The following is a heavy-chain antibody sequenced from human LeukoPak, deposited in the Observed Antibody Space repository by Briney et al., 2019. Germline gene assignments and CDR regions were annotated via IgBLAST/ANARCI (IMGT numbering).Heavy chain of an antibody. Sequence: PSETLSLTCAVYGGSFSGYYWSWIRQPPGKGLEWIGEINHSGSTNYNPSLKGRVTISVDTSKNQFSLKLSSVTAADTAVYYCARGRGSSWLYYYYYMDVWGKGTTVTVSS. CDR3: ARGRGSSWLYYYYYMDV. CDR1: GGSFSGYY. CDR2: INHSGST. V-gene: IGHV4-34*01. J-gene: IGHJ6*03. D-gene: IGHD6-13*01.